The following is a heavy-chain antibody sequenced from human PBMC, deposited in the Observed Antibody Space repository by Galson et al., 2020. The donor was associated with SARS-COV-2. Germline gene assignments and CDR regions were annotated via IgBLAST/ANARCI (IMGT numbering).Heavy chain of an antibody. CDR1: GFTFSSYV. J-gene: IGHJ6*03. CDR2: ISYDGSNK. CDR3: AKDLWYSRTPDYYYYYYMDV. V-gene: IGHV3-30*18. D-gene: IGHD6-13*01. Sequence: GGSLRLSCAASGFTFSSYVMHWVRQAPGKGLEWVAVISYDGSNKYYADSVKGRFTISRDNSKNTLYLQMNSLRAEDTAVYYCAKDLWYSRTPDYYYYYYMDVWGKGTTVTVSS.